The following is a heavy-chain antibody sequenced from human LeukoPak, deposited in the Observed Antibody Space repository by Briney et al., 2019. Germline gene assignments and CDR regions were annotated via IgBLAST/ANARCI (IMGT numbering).Heavy chain of an antibody. CDR1: GYTFTSYY. CDR2: INPSGGST. CDR3: ARGRITIFGVVPRGFDP. V-gene: IGHV1-46*01. D-gene: IGHD3-3*01. Sequence: ASVKVSCKASGYTFTSYYMHWVRQAPGQGLEWMGIINPSGGSTSYAQKFQGRVTMTRDMSTSTVYTELSSLRSEDTAVYYCARGRITIFGVVPRGFDPWGQGTLVTVSS. J-gene: IGHJ5*02.